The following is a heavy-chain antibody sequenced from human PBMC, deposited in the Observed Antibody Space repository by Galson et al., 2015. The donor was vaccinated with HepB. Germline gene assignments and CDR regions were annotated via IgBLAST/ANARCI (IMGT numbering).Heavy chain of an antibody. D-gene: IGHD3-22*01. V-gene: IGHV3-64*02. CDR3: ARGDYYDSSGYYYVGGIDY. J-gene: IGHJ4*02. CDR1: GFTFSSYA. CDR2: ISSNGGST. Sequence: SLRLSCAASGFTFSSYAMHWVRQAPGKGLEYVSAISSNGGSTYYADSVKGRFTISRDNSKNTLYLQMGSLRAEDMAVYYCARGDYYDSSGYYYVGGIDYWGQGTLVTVSS.